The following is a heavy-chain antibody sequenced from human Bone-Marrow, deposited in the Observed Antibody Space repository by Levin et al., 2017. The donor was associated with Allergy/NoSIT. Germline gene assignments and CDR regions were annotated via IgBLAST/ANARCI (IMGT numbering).Heavy chain of an antibody. CDR2: VFFTGST. D-gene: IGHD3-10*01. V-gene: IGHV4-39*01. J-gene: IGHJ4*02. CDR1: GAAVRGSSYY. CDR3: ARHVNLGITDFDY. Sequence: GSLRLSCSVAGAAVRGSSYYWGWIRQSPGRGLEWIGSVFFTGSTYYNPSFKSRVAISVDTSKNEFSLNIKSVTAADTAVYFCARHVNLGITDFDYWGQGILVTVSS.